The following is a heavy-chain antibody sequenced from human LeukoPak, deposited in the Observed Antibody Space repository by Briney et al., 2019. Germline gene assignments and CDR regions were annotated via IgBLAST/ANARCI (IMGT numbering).Heavy chain of an antibody. Sequence: ASVKVSCKASGYTFTSYAMHWVRQAPGQRLECMGWINTGNGNTKYSQKFQGRVTITRDTSASTAYMDLSSLRSEDTAVYYCARNTETTIPLPYYFDYWGQGTLVTVSS. D-gene: IGHD4-17*01. CDR2: INTGNGNT. CDR1: GYTFTSYA. V-gene: IGHV1-3*04. J-gene: IGHJ4*02. CDR3: ARNTETTIPLPYYFDY.